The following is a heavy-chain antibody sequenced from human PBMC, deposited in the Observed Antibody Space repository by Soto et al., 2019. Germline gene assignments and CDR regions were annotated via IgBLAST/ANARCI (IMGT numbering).Heavy chain of an antibody. CDR1: GYSFTNYF. CDR2: LNPSADTT. Sequence: QVQLVQSGAEVNKPGASVKVSCKTSGYSFTNYFIHWVRQAPGQGLEWMGILNPSADTTNYAQKCQGRVTVTRDTSTSTVYMELRSLRSEDTAVYFCAREFGGSRVFDYWGQGTLVTVSS. D-gene: IGHD1-26*01. J-gene: IGHJ4*02. CDR3: AREFGGSRVFDY. V-gene: IGHV1-46*01.